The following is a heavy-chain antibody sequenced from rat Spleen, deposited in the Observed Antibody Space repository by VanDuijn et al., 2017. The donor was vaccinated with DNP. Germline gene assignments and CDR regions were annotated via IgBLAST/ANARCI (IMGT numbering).Heavy chain of an antibody. D-gene: IGHD1-2*01. CDR3: ARHDYSSYIWDY. CDR1: GFTFSNYW. J-gene: IGHJ2*01. CDR2: ITNTGGST. V-gene: IGHV5-31*01. Sequence: EVQLVESGGGLVQPGRSLKLSCVASGFTFSNYWMTWIRQAPGKGLEWVASITNTGGSTYYPDSVKGRFTISRDNARNTLYLQLDSLRSEDTALYYCARHDYSSYIWDYWGQGVMVTVSS.